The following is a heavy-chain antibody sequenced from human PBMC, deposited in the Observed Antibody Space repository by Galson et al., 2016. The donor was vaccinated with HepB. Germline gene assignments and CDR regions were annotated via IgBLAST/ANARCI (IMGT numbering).Heavy chain of an antibody. CDR1: GFSLTDTAVG. D-gene: IGHD6-19*01. J-gene: IGHJ4*02. CDR2: MYWNDDN. V-gene: IGHV2-5*01. Sequence: LVKPTQTLTLTCTFSGFSLTDTAVGVGWFRQPPGKALEWLALMYWNDDNRYRSSLKSRLSLTKNTSKNQVVLTMTDMDPVDTATYYCAHGSGWLFDYWGQGTLVTGSS. CDR3: AHGSGWLFDY.